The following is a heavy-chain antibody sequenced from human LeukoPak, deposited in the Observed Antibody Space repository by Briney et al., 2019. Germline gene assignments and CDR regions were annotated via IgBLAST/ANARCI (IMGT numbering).Heavy chain of an antibody. V-gene: IGHV3-23*01. Sequence: GGSLRLSCAASGFTFSSYAMSWVRQAPGKGLEWVSVISGSVITTYYADSVKGRFTISRDNSKNTLYLQMNSLRAEDTGVYYCARAGYCSSTSCYGSFDYWGQGSLVTVSS. CDR2: ISGSVITT. CDR3: ARAGYCSSTSCYGSFDY. D-gene: IGHD2-2*01. CDR1: GFTFSSYA. J-gene: IGHJ4*02.